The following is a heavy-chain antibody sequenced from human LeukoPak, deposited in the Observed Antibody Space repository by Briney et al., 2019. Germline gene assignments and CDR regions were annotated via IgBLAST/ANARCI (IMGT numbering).Heavy chain of an antibody. D-gene: IGHD3-10*01. CDR1: GFTFSRYG. CDR2: ILYDGGKR. J-gene: IGHJ4*02. Sequence: PGRSLRLSCAASGFTFSRYGIHWVRQATGKGREWVAVILYDGGKRYYADSVKGRFTISRDNTNNTLYLQMNNLRAEDTAVYYCAKSGSRYYYGSGSYLVDFWGQGTLATVSS. CDR3: AKSGSRYYYGSGSYLVDF. V-gene: IGHV3-30*18.